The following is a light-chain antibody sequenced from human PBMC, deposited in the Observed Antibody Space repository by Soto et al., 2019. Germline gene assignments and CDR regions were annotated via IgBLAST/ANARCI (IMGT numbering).Light chain of an antibody. Sequence: EIVLTQSPGTLSLSSGERATLSCRASQSVRSNYLAWYQQKPGQAPRLLIYGASSRATGIPDRFGDSGSGTDITLTISRLEPDDFAVNDCQQYASLPLTFGGGTKVEIK. V-gene: IGKV3-20*01. CDR2: GAS. CDR1: QSVRSNY. J-gene: IGKJ4*01. CDR3: QQYASLPLT.